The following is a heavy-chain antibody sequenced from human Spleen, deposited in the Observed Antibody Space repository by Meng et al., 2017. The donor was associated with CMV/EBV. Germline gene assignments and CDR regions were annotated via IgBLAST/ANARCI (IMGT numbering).Heavy chain of an antibody. Sequence: CAASGFNFVAFGMIWVRLAPGVGLVWASGIYWYGGSTGYADSVRGRFTIYRDNAKNSLYLQMHSLRAEDTALYYCARGGMNSKSSDYWGQGPLVTVSS. CDR3: ARGGMNSKSSDY. J-gene: IGHJ4*02. CDR1: GFNFVAFG. D-gene: IGHD2/OR15-2a*01. V-gene: IGHV3-20*04. CDR2: IYWYGGST.